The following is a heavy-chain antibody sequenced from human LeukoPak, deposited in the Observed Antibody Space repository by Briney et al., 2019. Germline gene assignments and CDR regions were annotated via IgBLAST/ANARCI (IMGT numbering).Heavy chain of an antibody. CDR3: ARRPTVTTGTYYYYYYMDV. J-gene: IGHJ6*03. D-gene: IGHD4-17*01. Sequence: SETLSLTCAVYGGSFSGYYWSWIRQPPGKGLEWIGEINHSGSTNYNPSLKSRVTISVDTSKNQFSLKLSFVTAADTAVYYCARRPTVTTGTYYYYYYMDVWGKGTTVTISS. V-gene: IGHV4-34*01. CDR1: GGSFSGYY. CDR2: INHSGST.